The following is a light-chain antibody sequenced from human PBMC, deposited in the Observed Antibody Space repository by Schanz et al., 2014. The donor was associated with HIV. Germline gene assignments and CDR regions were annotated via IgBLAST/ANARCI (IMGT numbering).Light chain of an antibody. CDR3: QQYNAYPGT. V-gene: IGKV1-5*01. CDR2: EAS. J-gene: IGKJ1*01. Sequence: DIQMTQSPSTLSASVGDRVSLSCRASQSISNWLAWYQQKPGKAPDLLIYEASILETGVPSRFSGSGSGTEFTLTISSLQPDDFATYYCQQYNAYPGTFGQGTKVEVK. CDR1: QSISNW.